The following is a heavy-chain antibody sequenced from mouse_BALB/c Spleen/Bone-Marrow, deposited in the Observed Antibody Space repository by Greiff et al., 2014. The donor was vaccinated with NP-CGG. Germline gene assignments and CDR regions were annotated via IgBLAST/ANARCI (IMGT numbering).Heavy chain of an antibody. V-gene: IGHV1S41*01. Sequence: DLVKPGASVKLSCKASGYTFTSYWINWIKQRPGQGLEWIGRIAPGSGSTYYNEMFKGKATLTVDTSSSTAYILLSGVSSGDCGVCCCGWYRWGVDYWGQGTTVTVSS. D-gene: IGHD2-14*01. CDR3: GWYRWGVDY. CDR2: IAPGSGST. CDR1: GYTFTSYW. J-gene: IGHJ2*01.